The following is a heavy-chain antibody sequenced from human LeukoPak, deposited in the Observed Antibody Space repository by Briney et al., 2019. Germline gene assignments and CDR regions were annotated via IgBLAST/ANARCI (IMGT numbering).Heavy chain of an antibody. CDR3: AKDLSLLWFGEIESGAFDI. CDR1: GFTFSSYA. V-gene: IGHV3-23*01. D-gene: IGHD3-10*01. J-gene: IGHJ3*02. CDR2: ISGSGGST. Sequence: PGGSLRLSCAASGFTFSSYAMSWVRQAPGKGLEWVSAISGSGGSTYYADCVKGGFTISRDNSKNTLYLQMNSLRAEDTAVYYCAKDLSLLWFGEIESGAFDIWGQGTMVTVSS.